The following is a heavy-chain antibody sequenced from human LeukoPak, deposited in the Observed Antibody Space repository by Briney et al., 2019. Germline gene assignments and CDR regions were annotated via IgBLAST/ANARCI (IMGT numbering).Heavy chain of an antibody. CDR3: AKEHYYDSSGYFPHYFDY. J-gene: IGHJ4*02. V-gene: IGHV3-9*01. D-gene: IGHD3-22*01. CDR2: ISWNSGSI. Sequence: GGSLRLSCAASGFTFDDYAMHWVRQAPGKGLEWVSGISWNSGSIGYADSVKGRFTISRDNAKSSLYLQMNSLRAEDTALYYCAKEHYYDSSGYFPHYFDYWGQGTLVTVSS. CDR1: GFTFDDYA.